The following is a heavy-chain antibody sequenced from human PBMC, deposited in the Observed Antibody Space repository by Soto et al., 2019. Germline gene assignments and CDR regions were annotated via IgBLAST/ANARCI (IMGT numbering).Heavy chain of an antibody. J-gene: IGHJ4*02. Sequence: LRLSCAASGFSFSDHYMDLVRQAPSNGLEWVGRSRNKLNSYITEYAASVKGRFTISRDDSKNSLYLQMKSLISADTAVYYCARVPVVMTAIQGAYFDYWGQGTLVTVSS. CDR1: GFSFSDHY. CDR3: ARVPVVMTAIQGAYFDY. CDR2: SRNKLNSYIT. D-gene: IGHD2-21*02. V-gene: IGHV3-72*01.